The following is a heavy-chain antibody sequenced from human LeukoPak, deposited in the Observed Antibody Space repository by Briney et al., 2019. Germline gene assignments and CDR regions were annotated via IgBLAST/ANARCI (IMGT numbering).Heavy chain of an antibody. CDR2: IRGSGGST. V-gene: IGHV3-23*01. J-gene: IGHJ6*02. CDR1: GFNFSSYA. CDR3: AKGTSPYYYGMDV. Sequence: GGSLRLSCATSGFNFSSYAMSWVRQAPGKGLEWVSAIRGSGGSTYYADSVKGRFTISRDNSKNTLYLQMNSLRAEDTAVYYCAKGTSPYYYGMDVWGQGTTVTVSS. D-gene: IGHD1-7*01.